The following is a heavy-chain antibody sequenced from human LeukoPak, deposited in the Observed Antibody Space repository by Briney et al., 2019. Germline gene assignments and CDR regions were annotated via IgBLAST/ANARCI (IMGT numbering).Heavy chain of an antibody. CDR2: IYYSGST. CDR3: ARENDFWSGYWD. Sequence: SETLSLTCTVSGGSVSTGDYYWSWIRQPPGKGLEWIGYIYYSGSTYYHPSLKSRITISVDTSKNQFSLRLSSVTAADTAVYYCARENDFWSGYWDWGQGTLVTVSS. D-gene: IGHD3-3*01. CDR1: GGSVSTGDYY. J-gene: IGHJ4*02. V-gene: IGHV4-30-4*08.